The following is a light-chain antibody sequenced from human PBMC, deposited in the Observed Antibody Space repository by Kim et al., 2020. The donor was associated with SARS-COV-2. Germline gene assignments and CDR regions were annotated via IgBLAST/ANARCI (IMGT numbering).Light chain of an antibody. J-gene: IGKJ4*01. V-gene: IGKV1-33*01. CDR2: DTS. CDR1: QDITNS. CDR3: QQYDSLPLT. Sequence: DIQMTQSPSSLSASVGDRLTITCQASQDITNSLNWYQQKSGKAPKLLIYDTSNLEAGVPSRFRGSGFGTDFTFTISRLQPEDIATYYCQQYDSLPLTFGGETKVDIK.